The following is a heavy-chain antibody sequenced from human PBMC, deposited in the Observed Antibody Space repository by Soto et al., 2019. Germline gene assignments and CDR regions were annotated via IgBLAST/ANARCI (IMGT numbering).Heavy chain of an antibody. CDR1: DASVWSDSYF. CDR2: ISHTGDT. Sequence: PSETLSLTCTVSDASVWSDSYFWTWIRQPPGKGLEWIAYISHTGDTNYNPSLKSRVTISIDTSRNQFSLTVTSVTAADTAVYFCARIVVGVTVDLWGQESLVTVSS. J-gene: IGHJ4*02. V-gene: IGHV4-61*01. D-gene: IGHD1-26*01. CDR3: ARIVVGVTVDL.